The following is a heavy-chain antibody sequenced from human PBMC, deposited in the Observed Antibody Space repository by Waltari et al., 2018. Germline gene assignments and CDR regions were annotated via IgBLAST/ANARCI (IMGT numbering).Heavy chain of an antibody. CDR3: VRDSDPNDVYYYGMDV. V-gene: IGHV4-31*03. CDR2: IHYSGST. CDR1: GDSIVSGGHY. J-gene: IGHJ6*02. Sequence: QVQLQESGPGLVKPSQTLSLTCTVSGDSIVSGGHYWTWVRQHPGRGPEWVAGIHYSGSTYYNPSLKSRLSISIDTSNNQFALKLTSVTAADTAVYYCVRDSDPNDVYYYGMDVWGQGTTVTVSS.